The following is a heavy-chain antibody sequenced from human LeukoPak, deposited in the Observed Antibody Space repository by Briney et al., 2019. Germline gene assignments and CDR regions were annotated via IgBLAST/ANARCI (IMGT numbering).Heavy chain of an antibody. CDR2: IYPGDSDT. D-gene: IGHD4-23*01. CDR3: ARRVVNNRNWYFDL. Sequence: GESLKISCKGSGYSFSSYWIGWVRQMPGKGLEWMGIIYPGDSDTRYSPSFQGQVTISADKSINTAYLQWSSLKASDTAMYYCARRVVNNRNWYFDLWGRGTLVTVSS. J-gene: IGHJ2*01. V-gene: IGHV5-51*01. CDR1: GYSFSSYW.